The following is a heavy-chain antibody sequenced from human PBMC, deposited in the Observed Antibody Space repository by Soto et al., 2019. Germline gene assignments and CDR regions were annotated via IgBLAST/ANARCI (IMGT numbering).Heavy chain of an antibody. V-gene: IGHV1-18*01. CDR3: ARGTSPVDFDY. J-gene: IGHJ4*02. Sequence: QVQLVQSGAEVKKPGASVQVSCKASGYTFTNYGINWVRQAPGQGLEWMGWINTYNGNTNFAQRLQGRVTMTTEASKSTAYLELRSLRSDDTAVYYCARGTSPVDFDYWGQGTLVTVSS. CDR2: INTYNGNT. D-gene: IGHD2-2*01. CDR1: GYTFTNYG.